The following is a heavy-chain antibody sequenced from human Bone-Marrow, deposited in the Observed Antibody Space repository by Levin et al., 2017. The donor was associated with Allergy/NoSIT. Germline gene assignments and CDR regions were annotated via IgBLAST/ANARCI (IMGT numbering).Heavy chain of an antibody. D-gene: IGHD3-16*01. CDR2: ISRSGSTT. CDR3: ARGSGVGDY. J-gene: IGHJ4*02. V-gene: IGHV3-48*01. CDR1: GFTFSSYT. Sequence: AGGSLRLSCAASGFTFSSYTMNWVRQAPGKGLEWLSYISRSGSTTYYADSVKARFTISRDNAKNSLYLQMNSLRAEDTAMYYCARGSGVGDYWGQGTLVTVSS.